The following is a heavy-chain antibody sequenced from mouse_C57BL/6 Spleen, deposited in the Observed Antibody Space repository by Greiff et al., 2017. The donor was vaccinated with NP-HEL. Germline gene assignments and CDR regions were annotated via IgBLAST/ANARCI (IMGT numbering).Heavy chain of an antibody. J-gene: IGHJ2*01. CDR1: GYTFTSYW. Sequence: VQLQQPGAELVMPGASVKLSCKASGYTFTSYWMHWVKQRPGQGLEWIGEIDPSDSYTNYNQKFKGKSTLTVDKSSSTAYMQLSSLTSEDSAVYYCARRRDLYLDYWGQGTTLTVSS. CDR3: ARRRDLYLDY. CDR2: IDPSDSYT. V-gene: IGHV1-69*01.